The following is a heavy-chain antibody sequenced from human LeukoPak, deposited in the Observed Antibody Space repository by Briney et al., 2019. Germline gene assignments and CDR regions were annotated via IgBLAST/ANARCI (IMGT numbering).Heavy chain of an antibody. V-gene: IGHV4-61*10. CDR3: ARITPYYFDY. CDR1: GGSISSGSYY. Sequence: PSQTLSLTCTVSGGSISSGSYYWSWIRQPAGKGLEWIGYIYYSGSTNYNPSLKSRVTISVDTSKNQFSLKLSSVTAADTAVYYCARITPYYFDYWGQGTLVTVSS. J-gene: IGHJ4*02. D-gene: IGHD1-14*01. CDR2: IYYSGST.